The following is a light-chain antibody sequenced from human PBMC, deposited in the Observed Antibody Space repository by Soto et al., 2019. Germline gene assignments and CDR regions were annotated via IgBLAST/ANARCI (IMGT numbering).Light chain of an antibody. CDR1: SGSVSASSY. Sequence: QTVVTQEPSFSVSPGGTVTLTCGFNSGSVSASSYPSWYQQTPGQTPCTLIYSTNNRSSGVPDRFSGSILGNKAALTITGAQADDESHYYCALYMGSGIYVFGTGTKVTVL. V-gene: IGLV8-61*01. J-gene: IGLJ1*01. CDR2: STN. CDR3: ALYMGSGIYV.